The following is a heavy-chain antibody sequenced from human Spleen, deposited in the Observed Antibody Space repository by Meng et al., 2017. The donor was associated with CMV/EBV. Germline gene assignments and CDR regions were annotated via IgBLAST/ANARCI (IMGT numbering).Heavy chain of an antibody. CDR2: INSDGIST. CDR3: ARDRLKTVGFDY. V-gene: IGHV3-74*01. CDR1: GFTFSSYW. Sequence: GGSLRLSCAASGFTFSSYWVHWVRQAPGKGLVWVSRINSDGISTGYADSVKGRFTISRDNAKSTVYLQMNSLRAEDTAVYYCARDRLKTVGFDYWGQGTLVTVSS. D-gene: IGHD1-26*01. J-gene: IGHJ4*02.